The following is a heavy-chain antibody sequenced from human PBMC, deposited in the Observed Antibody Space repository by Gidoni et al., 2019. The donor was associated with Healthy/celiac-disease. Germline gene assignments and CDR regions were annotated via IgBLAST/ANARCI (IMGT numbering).Heavy chain of an antibody. J-gene: IGHJ6*02. D-gene: IGHD3-22*01. CDR3: ARDEGLNYYDSSGYFYGMDV. CDR2: IYSGGST. Sequence: EVQLVESGGALVQPGGSLRLSCAASGFTVSSNYMSWVRQAPGKGLEWVSVIYSGGSTYYADPVKGRFTISRDNSKNTLYLQMNSLRAEDTAVYYCARDEGLNYYDSSGYFYGMDVWGQGTTVTVSS. CDR1: GFTVSSNY. V-gene: IGHV3-66*01.